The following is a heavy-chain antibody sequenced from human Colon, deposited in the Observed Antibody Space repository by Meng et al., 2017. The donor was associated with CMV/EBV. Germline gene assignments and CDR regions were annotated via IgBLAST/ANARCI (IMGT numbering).Heavy chain of an antibody. CDR1: GYTFTDRY. CDR2: INPNSGGT. Sequence: ASVKVSCKASGYTFTDRYIQWVRQAPGQGLEWMGWINPNSGGTTSEPNFHGRVTLTRDTSISTVYMEVTRLTSDDTAMYYCARVDSDSSGYYGPDFWGQGTMVTVSS. V-gene: IGHV1-2*02. J-gene: IGHJ3*01. CDR3: ARVDSDSSGYYGPDF. D-gene: IGHD3-22*01.